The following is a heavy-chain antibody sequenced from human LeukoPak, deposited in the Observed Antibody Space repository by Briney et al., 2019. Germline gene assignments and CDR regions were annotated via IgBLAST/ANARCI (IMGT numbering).Heavy chain of an antibody. CDR2: INHSGST. D-gene: IGHD5-12*01. CDR3: ARASRYSGYDYPYFDY. Sequence: SSETLSLTCAVYGGSFSGYYWSWIRQPPGKGLEWIGEINHSGSTNYNPSLKSRVTISVDTSKNQISLKLSSVTAADTAVYYCARASRYSGYDYPYFDYWGQGTLVTVSS. J-gene: IGHJ4*02. CDR1: GGSFSGYY. V-gene: IGHV4-34*01.